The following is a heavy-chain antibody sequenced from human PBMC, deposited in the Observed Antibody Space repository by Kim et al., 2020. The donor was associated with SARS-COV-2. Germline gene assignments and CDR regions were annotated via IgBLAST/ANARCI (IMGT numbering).Heavy chain of an antibody. J-gene: IGHJ4*02. CDR3: AKGSIAAAGTGFDY. D-gene: IGHD6-13*01. Sequence: GGSLRLSCAASGFTFSSYGMHWVRQAPGKGLEWVAVISYYGSNKYYADSVKGRFTISRDNSKNTLYLQMNSLRAEDTAVYYCAKGSIAAAGTGFDYWGQGTLVAVSS. CDR2: ISYYGSNK. CDR1: GFTFSSYG. V-gene: IGHV3-30*18.